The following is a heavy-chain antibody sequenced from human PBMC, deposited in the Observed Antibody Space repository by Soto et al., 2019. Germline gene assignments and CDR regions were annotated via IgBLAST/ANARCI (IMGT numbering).Heavy chain of an antibody. CDR1: GGSFSGYY. CDR3: ARVGLGGYDLVPPFYYYYYMDV. J-gene: IGHJ6*03. Sequence: PSETLSLTCAVYGGSFSGYYWSWIRQPPGKGLEWIGEINHSGSTNYNPSLKSRVIISVDTSKNQFSLNLSSVTAADTAVYYCARVGLGGYDLVPPFYYYYYMDVWGKGTTVTVSS. CDR2: INHSGST. V-gene: IGHV4-34*01. D-gene: IGHD5-12*01.